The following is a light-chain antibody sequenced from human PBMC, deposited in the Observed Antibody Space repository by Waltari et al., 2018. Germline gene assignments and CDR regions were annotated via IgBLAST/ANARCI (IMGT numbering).Light chain of an antibody. Sequence: QSALTQPASVSGSPGQSITIPCTETSSDVGNYNVVSWYQHHPGQTARLMIYEGNERPAVLSGCFCGFKSWNRASLTISGLQAEDEADYYCCSYASSSGYVFGAGTEVTVL. CDR2: EGN. J-gene: IGLJ1*01. V-gene: IGLV2-23*01. CDR1: SSDVGNYNV. CDR3: CSYASSSGYV.